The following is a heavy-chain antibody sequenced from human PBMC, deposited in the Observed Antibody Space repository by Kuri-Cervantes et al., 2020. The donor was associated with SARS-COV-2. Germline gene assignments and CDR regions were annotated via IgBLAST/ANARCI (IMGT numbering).Heavy chain of an antibody. CDR3: ARPTRGKLD. CDR1: GYSFTGYW. J-gene: IGHJ4*02. V-gene: IGHV5-51*01. CDR2: IYPGDSDT. D-gene: IGHD4-23*01. Sequence: CKGSGYSFTGYWIAWVRQLPGKGLECMGIIYPGDSDTRYSPSFQGQVTISADKSINTAYLQWSSLKASDTAMYYCARPTRGKLDWGPGTLVTVSS.